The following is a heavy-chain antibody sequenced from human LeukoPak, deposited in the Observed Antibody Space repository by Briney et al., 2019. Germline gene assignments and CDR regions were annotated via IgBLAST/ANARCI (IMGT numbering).Heavy chain of an antibody. CDR1: GFTFSSAW. CDR2: IKEDGSNT. V-gene: IGHV3-7*01. CDR3: ARDRAYISFDY. J-gene: IGHJ4*02. Sequence: GGTLRLSCAASGFTFSSAWMDWVRQAPGKGLEWVAKIKEDGSNTYYGDSVKGRFTISRDNAKNSLYLQMNNLRAEDTAVYSCARDRAYISFDYWGRGTLVTVSS. D-gene: IGHD3-16*01.